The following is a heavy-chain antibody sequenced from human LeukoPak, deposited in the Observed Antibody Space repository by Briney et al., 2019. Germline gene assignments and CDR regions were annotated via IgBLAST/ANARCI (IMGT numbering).Heavy chain of an antibody. V-gene: IGHV3-15*01. CDR1: GFTFSRYW. CDR2: IKRKTDGGTS. D-gene: IGHD3-10*01. Sequence: PGGSLRLSCAASGFTFSRYWMSWVRQAPGKGLEWVGRIKRKTDGGTSDYAAPVKGRFTISRDDSKNTLFLQMNSLKIDDTAVYHCTTNRPGGWFGELAVWGQGTTVTVSS. CDR3: TTNRPGGWFGELAV. J-gene: IGHJ6*01.